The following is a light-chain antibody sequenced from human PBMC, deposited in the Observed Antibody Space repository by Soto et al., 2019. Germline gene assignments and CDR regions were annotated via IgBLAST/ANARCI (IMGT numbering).Light chain of an antibody. Sequence: EIVLTQSPGTLSLSPGERATLSCRASQSVSSSYLAWYQQKPGQAPRLLIYGISTRATGIPARFSGSGSGTDFTLTISSLQPEDFATYYCQQSYSTPAITFGQGTRLEIK. CDR2: GIS. J-gene: IGKJ5*01. V-gene: IGKV3-20*01. CDR3: QQSYSTPAIT. CDR1: QSVSSSY.